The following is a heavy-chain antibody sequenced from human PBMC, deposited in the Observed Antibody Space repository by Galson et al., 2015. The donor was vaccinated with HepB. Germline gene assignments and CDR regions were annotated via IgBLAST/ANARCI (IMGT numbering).Heavy chain of an antibody. CDR3: ARSANYYDSSGYYYEGSGAFDI. Sequence: SLRLSCAASGFTFSSYAMSWVRQAPGKGLEWVSAISGSGGSTYYADSVKGRFTISRDNSKNTLYLQMNSLRAEDTAVYYCARSANYYDSSGYYYEGSGAFDIWGQGTMVTVSS. CDR1: GFTFSSYA. J-gene: IGHJ3*02. D-gene: IGHD3-22*01. V-gene: IGHV3-23*01. CDR2: ISGSGGST.